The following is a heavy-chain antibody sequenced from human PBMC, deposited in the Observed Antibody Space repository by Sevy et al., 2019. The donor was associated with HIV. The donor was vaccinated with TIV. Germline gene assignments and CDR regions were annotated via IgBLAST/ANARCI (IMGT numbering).Heavy chain of an antibody. CDR2: ISWNSGSI. CDR3: AKDRLTAGEFDY. CDR1: GFTFDDYA. D-gene: IGHD1-20*01. J-gene: IGHJ4*02. Sequence: GGSLRLSCAASGFTFDDYAMHWVRQAPGKGLEWVSGISWNSGSIGYADSVKGRFTISRDNAKNSLYLQMNSLRAEDTALYYCAKDRLTAGEFDYWGQGTLVTVSS. V-gene: IGHV3-9*01.